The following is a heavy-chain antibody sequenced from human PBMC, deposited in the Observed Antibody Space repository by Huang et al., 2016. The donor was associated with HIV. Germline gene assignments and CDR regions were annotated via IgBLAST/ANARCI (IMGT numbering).Heavy chain of an antibody. J-gene: IGHJ3*01. D-gene: IGHD4-17*01. CDR1: GVSFTEYS. CDR3: TRLSPLIRDYSFDL. Sequence: LEEWGAELLKPSATLSLTCAVYGVSFTEYSWNWIRQAPGRGLEWIGEISHNTSANYNPSLKGRVSMSVDTSKNQFSLRLTSVTAADTALYYCTRLSPLIRDYSFDLWGRGTMVTVSA. V-gene: IGHV4-34*02. CDR2: ISHNTSA.